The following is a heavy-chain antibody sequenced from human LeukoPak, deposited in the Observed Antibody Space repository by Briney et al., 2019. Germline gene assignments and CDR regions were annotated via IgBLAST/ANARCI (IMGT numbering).Heavy chain of an antibody. CDR3: ARDYQLRFLEWSSSLDYYYYYMDV. CDR1: GYTLTGYY. Sequence: ASVKVSCKASGYTLTGYYMHWVRQAPGQGLEWMGWINPNSGGTNYAQKFQGRVTMTRDTSISTAYMELSRLRSDDTAVYYCARDYQLRFLEWSSSLDYYYYYMDVWGKGTTVTVSS. J-gene: IGHJ6*03. V-gene: IGHV1-2*02. D-gene: IGHD3-3*01. CDR2: INPNSGGT.